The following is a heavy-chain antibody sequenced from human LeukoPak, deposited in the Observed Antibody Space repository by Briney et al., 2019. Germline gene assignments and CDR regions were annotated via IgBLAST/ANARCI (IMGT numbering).Heavy chain of an antibody. V-gene: IGHV4-39*07. CDR3: ASSLGYFGGLGWWDY. D-gene: IGHD3-9*01. CDR2: IYYSGST. CDR1: GGSISSSSYY. J-gene: IGHJ4*02. Sequence: PSETLSLTCTVSGGSISSSSYYWGWIRQPPGKGLEWIGSIYYSGSTYYNPSLKSRVTISVDTSKNQFSLKLSSVTAADTAVYYCASSLGYFGGLGWWDYWGQGTLVTVSS.